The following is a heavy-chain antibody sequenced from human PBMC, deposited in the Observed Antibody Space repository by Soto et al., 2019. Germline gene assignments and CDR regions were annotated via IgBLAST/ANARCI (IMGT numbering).Heavy chain of an antibody. J-gene: IGHJ2*01. CDR2: IIPILGIA. CDR1: GGTLSSYT. CDR3: ARNRCSGGSCAYWYFDL. Sequence: QVQLVQSGAEVKKPGSSVKVSCKASGGTLSSYTISWVRQAPGQGLEWMGRIIPILGIANYAQKFQGRGTITADKSTSTAYMELSSLSSEDTAVYYCARNRCSGGSCAYWYFDLWGRGTLVTVSS. D-gene: IGHD2-15*01. V-gene: IGHV1-69*02.